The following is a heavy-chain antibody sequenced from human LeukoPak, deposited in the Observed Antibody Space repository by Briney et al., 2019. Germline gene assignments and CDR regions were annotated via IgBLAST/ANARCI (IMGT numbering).Heavy chain of an antibody. V-gene: IGHV3-21*01. J-gene: IGHJ3*02. CDR1: GFTFSSYS. Sequence: GGSLRLSCAASGFTFSSYSMNWVRQAPGKGLEWVSSISSSSSYIFYADSVKGRFTISRDNAKNSLYLQMNSLRAEDTAVYYCAPTGAATDYYDFWSGYYGHDAFDIWGHGTMVTVSS. CDR2: ISSSSSYI. CDR3: APTGAATDYYDFWSGYYGHDAFDI. D-gene: IGHD3-3*01.